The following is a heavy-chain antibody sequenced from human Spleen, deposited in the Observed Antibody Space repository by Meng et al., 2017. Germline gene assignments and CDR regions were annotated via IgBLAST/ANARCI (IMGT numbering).Heavy chain of an antibody. Sequence: GGSLKLSCAASGFSVSHNYMSWVRQAPGKGLEWVSYISSSGSTIYYADSVKGRFTISRDNAKNSLYLQMNSLRAEDTAVYYCARSPDSNSGWYVRSEVFSMDVWGQGTTVTVSS. CDR2: ISSSGSTI. V-gene: IGHV3-11*01. J-gene: IGHJ6*02. CDR3: ARSPDSNSGWYVRSEVFSMDV. CDR1: GFSVSHNY. D-gene: IGHD6-19*01.